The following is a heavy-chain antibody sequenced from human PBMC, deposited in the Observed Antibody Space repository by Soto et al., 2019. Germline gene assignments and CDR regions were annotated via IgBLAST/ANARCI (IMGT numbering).Heavy chain of an antibody. CDR3: ARVVADCSGGSCYKGDDY. Sequence: PSETLSLTCAVYGGSFSGYYWSWIRQPPGKGLEWIGEINHSGSTNYNPSLKSRVTISVDTSKNQFSLKLSSVTAADTAVYYCARVVADCSGGSCYKGDDYWGQGTLVTAPQ. CDR1: GGSFSGYY. V-gene: IGHV4-34*01. D-gene: IGHD2-15*01. J-gene: IGHJ4*02. CDR2: INHSGST.